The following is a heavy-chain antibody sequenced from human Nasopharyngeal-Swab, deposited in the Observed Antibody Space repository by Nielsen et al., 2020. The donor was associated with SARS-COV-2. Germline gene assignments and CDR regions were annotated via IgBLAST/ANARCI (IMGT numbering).Heavy chain of an antibody. Sequence: GGSLRLSCAASGFSFDDYAMHWVRQAPGKGLEWVSGISWNSGRIGYADSVKGRFTISRDNAKNSLFLQMNSLRAEDTALYYCAKDLGIAVAGTGHDPWGQGTLVTVSS. J-gene: IGHJ5*02. CDR3: AKDLGIAVAGTGHDP. CDR1: GFSFDDYA. V-gene: IGHV3-9*01. D-gene: IGHD6-19*01. CDR2: ISWNSGRI.